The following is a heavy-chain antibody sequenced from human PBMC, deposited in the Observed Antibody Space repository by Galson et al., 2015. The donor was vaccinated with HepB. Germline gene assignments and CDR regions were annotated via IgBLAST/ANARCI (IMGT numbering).Heavy chain of an antibody. CDR2: ITSSNSLI. Sequence: SLRLSCAASEFAYGSFSMNWVRQAPGKGLEWVSSITSSNSLIYYADSVKGRFTISRDNAKNSLFLQMNSLRAEDTAAYYCATTFGLVSHTYTMDVWGHGTTVTVSS. D-gene: IGHD3/OR15-3a*01. J-gene: IGHJ6*02. CDR1: EFAYGSFS. CDR3: ATTFGLVSHTYTMDV. V-gene: IGHV3-21*01.